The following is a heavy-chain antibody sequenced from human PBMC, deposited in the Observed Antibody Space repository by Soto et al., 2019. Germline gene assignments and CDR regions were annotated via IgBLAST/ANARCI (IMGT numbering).Heavy chain of an antibody. CDR2: IIPVLGVA. CDR1: GGTFSIYT. V-gene: IGHV1-69*02. J-gene: IGHJ5*02. CDR3: ARSGSYENWFDP. Sequence: QVQLVQSGAEVKKPGSSVKVSCKASGGTFSIYTITWVRQVPGQGLEWMGRIIPVLGVANYAQRFQGRVTITAAKSTSTTYMELSSLRSEDTAVYYCARSGSYENWFDPWGQGTLVTVSS. D-gene: IGHD1-26*01.